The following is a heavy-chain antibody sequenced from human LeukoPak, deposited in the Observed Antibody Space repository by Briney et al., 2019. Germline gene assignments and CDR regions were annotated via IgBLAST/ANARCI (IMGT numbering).Heavy chain of an antibody. Sequence: SSETLSLTCTVSGGSISSYYWSWIRQPPGKGLEWIGYIYYSGSTNYNPSLKSRVTISVDTSKNQFSLKLSSVTAADTAVYYCARSPKYCSGGSCYSAYYFDYWGQGTLVTVSS. V-gene: IGHV4-59*01. CDR3: ARSPKYCSGGSCYSAYYFDY. D-gene: IGHD2-15*01. CDR2: IYYSGST. J-gene: IGHJ4*02. CDR1: GGSISSYY.